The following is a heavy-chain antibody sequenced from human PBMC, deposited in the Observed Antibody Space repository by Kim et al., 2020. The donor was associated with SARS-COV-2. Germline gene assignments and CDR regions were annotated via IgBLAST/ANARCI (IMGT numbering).Heavy chain of an antibody. V-gene: IGHV4-28*01. D-gene: IGHD2-2*01. CDR1: GYSISSSNW. CDR3: ARTMPTTAPYYYYYGMDV. CDR2: IYYSGST. Sequence: SETLSLTCAVSGYSISSSNWWGWIRQPPGKGLEWIGYIYYSGSTYYNPSLKSRVTMSVDTSKNQFSLKLSSVTAVDTAVYYCARTMPTTAPYYYYYGMDVWGQGTTVTVSS. J-gene: IGHJ6*02.